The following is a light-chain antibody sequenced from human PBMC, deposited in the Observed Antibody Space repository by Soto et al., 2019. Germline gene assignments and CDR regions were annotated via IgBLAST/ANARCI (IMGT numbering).Light chain of an antibody. J-gene: IGKJ1*01. V-gene: IGKV1-27*01. CDR2: TAS. Sequence: DIQMTQSPSSLSASVGDRVTITCRASHDISNFLAWYQQRPGKVPKLLIHTASTLQSGIPSRFSGSGSGTDFTLTISSLQPEDVATYYCQKYSRAPWTFGQGTKVDIK. CDR3: QKYSRAPWT. CDR1: HDISNF.